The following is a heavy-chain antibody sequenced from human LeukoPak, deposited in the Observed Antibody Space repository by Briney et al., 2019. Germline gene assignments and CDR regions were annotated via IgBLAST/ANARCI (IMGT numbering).Heavy chain of an antibody. CDR2: IRYDGSNK. CDR1: GFTFSSYG. D-gene: IGHD6-19*01. Sequence: GGSLRLSCAASGFTFSSYGMHWVRQTPGKGLEWVAFIRYDGSNKYYADSVKGRFTISRDNSKNTLYLQMNSLRAEDTAVYYCAKGLAVAGTPSDYWGQGALVTVSS. CDR3: AKGLAVAGTPSDY. J-gene: IGHJ4*02. V-gene: IGHV3-30*02.